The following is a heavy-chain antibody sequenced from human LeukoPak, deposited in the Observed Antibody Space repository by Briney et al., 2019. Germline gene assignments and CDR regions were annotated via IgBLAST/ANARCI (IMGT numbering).Heavy chain of an antibody. CDR3: ARDRLVVGATGRFDD. D-gene: IGHD1-26*01. J-gene: IGHJ4*02. CDR1: GFTFSHYW. V-gene: IGHV3-7*01. CDR2: IRQDGNEE. Sequence: GGSLRLSCVGSGFTFSHYWMRWVRQAPGKGLEWVSNIRQDGNEEHYVDSVKGRFTISRDNAQNSVYLQMNNLRAEDNAIYYCARDRLVVGATGRFDDWGQGTLVTVSS.